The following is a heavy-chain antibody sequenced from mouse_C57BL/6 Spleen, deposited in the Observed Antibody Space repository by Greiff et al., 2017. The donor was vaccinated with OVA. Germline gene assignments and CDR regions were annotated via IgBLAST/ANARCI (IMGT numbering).Heavy chain of an antibody. Sequence: EVQLQQSGAELVRPGASVKLSCTASGFNIKDDYMHWVKQRPEQGLEWIGWIDPENGDTEYASKFQGKATITADTSSNTAYLQLSSLTSEDTAVYYCTTHYGNPYAMDYWGQGTSVTVSS. CDR1: GFNIKDDY. D-gene: IGHD2-1*01. CDR2: IDPENGDT. J-gene: IGHJ4*01. V-gene: IGHV14-4*01. CDR3: TTHYGNPYAMDY.